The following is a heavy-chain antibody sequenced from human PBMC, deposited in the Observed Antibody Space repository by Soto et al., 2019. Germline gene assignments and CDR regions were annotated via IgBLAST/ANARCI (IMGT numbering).Heavy chain of an antibody. V-gene: IGHV3-23*01. CDR3: AKTGFGRSCSSTSCVRFDY. Sequence: EVQVLDSGGGLVQPGGSLRLSCVASGLSFTTYAMTWVRQAPGKGLECVSIISGSGGSTHYADSVKGRFIISRDNSKNTLYLQKNGLRAEDTAVYYCAKTGFGRSCSSTSCVRFDYWGQGTLVTVSS. CDR1: GLSFTTYA. D-gene: IGHD2-2*01. CDR2: ISGSGGST. J-gene: IGHJ4*02.